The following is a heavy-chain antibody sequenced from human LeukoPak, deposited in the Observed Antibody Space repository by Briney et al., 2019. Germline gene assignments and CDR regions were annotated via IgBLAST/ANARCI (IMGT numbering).Heavy chain of an antibody. D-gene: IGHD3-10*01. J-gene: IGHJ5*02. V-gene: IGHV4-30-2*01. CDR1: GGSISSGGYS. CDR2: IYHSGST. Sequence: PSETLSLTCAVSGGSISSGGYSWSWIRQPPGKGLEWIGYIYHSGSTYYNLSLKSRVTISVDRSKNQFSLKLSSVTAADTAVYYCARGPEAGSGSYYRGPWGQGTLVTVSS. CDR3: ARGPEAGSGSYYRGP.